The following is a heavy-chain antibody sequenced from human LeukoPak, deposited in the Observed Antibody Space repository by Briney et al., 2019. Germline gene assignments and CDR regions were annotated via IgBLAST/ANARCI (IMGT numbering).Heavy chain of an antibody. CDR3: ARVQSNGWYGS. CDR1: GFTFSSSW. CDR2: INGDETST. V-gene: IGHV3-74*01. D-gene: IGHD2-8*01. J-gene: IGHJ5*01. Sequence: GGSLRLSCAASGFTFSSSWMHWVRQAPGKGLVWVSRINGDETSTTYADSVKGRFTISRDNAKNTLYLQMNSLRVEDTAVYYCARVQSNGWYGSWGQGTLVTVSS.